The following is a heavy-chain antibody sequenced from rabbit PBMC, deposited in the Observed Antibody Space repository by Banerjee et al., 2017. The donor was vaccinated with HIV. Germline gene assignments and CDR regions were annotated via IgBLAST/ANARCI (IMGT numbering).Heavy chain of an antibody. D-gene: IGHD2-1*01. V-gene: IGHV1S45*01. J-gene: IGHJ4*01. CDR2: IYTGGGT. Sequence: QEQLEESGGDLVKPEGSLTLTCTASGFSFTNKYVMCWVRQAPGKGLEWIGCIYTGGGTYYASWVNGRFTISSHNAQNTLYLQLNSLTAADTATYFCARGVTMIMVTFNLWGPGTLVTVS. CDR1: GFSFTNKYV. CDR3: ARGVTMIMVTFNL.